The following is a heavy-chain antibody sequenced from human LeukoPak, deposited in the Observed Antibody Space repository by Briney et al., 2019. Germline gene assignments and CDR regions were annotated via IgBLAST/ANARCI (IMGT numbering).Heavy chain of an antibody. CDR2: INPSGGST. D-gene: IGHD1-1*01. CDR1: GYTFTGYY. J-gene: IGHJ5*02. CDR3: ARGDGEVATGTENWFDP. Sequence: GASVKVSCKASGYTFTGYYMHWVRQAPGQGLEWMGVINPSGGSTSYVQNFQGRVTMTRDMSTSTVYMELSSLRSEDTAVYYCARGDGEVATGTENWFDPWGQGTLVTVSS. V-gene: IGHV1-46*01.